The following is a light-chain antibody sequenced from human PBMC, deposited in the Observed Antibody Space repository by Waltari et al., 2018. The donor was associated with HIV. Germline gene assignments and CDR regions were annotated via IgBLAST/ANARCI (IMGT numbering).Light chain of an antibody. CDR3: SSFASQGTLM. Sequence: QSPLSQPASVSGSPGQSITIPCTGVRHQIEFYNIVSWYQQHPGTAPQLILYAVSGRPSGVSSRFSGSKSGVTASLTISGLQAEDEATYFCSSFASQGTLMFGGGTKLTVL. V-gene: IGLV2-14*01. J-gene: IGLJ3*02. CDR2: AVS. CDR1: RHQIEFYNI.